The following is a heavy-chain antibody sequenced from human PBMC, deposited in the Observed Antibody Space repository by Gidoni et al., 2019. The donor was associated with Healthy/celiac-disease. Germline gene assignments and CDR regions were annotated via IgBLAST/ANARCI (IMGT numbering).Heavy chain of an antibody. CDR3: ARGRSQFYYYYYYGIDV. CDR2: INHSGST. CDR1: GGSFSVYY. V-gene: IGHV4-34*01. J-gene: IGHJ6*02. Sequence: QVQLQQWGAGLLKPSETLSLTCAVYGGSFSVYYWSWIRQPPGKGLEWIGEINHSGSTNYNPSLKSRVTISVDTSKNQFSLKLSSVTAADTAVYYCARGRSQFYYYYYYGIDVWGQGTTVTVSS. D-gene: IGHD6-19*01.